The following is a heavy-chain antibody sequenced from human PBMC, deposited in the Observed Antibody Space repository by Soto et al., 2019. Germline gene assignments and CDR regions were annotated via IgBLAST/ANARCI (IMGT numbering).Heavy chain of an antibody. CDR3: ARPRDTYGFFPSSY. Sequence: SLTCAVYGESFSGYSWTWIRQSPGKGLEWIGEILHTGSTNYNPSLKSRVTISVDSSKKQFSLQLSSVTAADTALYYCARPRDTYGFFPSSYWGQGSQVTVSS. J-gene: IGHJ4*02. CDR2: ILHTGST. V-gene: IGHV4-34*12. CDR1: GESFSGYS. D-gene: IGHD3-10*01.